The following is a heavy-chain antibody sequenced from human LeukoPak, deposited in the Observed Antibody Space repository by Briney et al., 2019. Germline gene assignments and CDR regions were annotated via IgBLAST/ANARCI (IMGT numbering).Heavy chain of an antibody. CDR2: ISSSSSYI. CDR1: GVTFSSYA. CDR3: ARDWRGSGGNFDY. J-gene: IGHJ4*02. D-gene: IGHD1-26*01. Sequence: GGSLRLSCAASGVTFSSYAMSWVRQAPGKGLEWVSSISSSSSYIYYADSVKGRFTISRDNAKNSLYLQMNSLRAEDTAVYYCARDWRGSGGNFDYWGQGTLVTVSS. V-gene: IGHV3-21*01.